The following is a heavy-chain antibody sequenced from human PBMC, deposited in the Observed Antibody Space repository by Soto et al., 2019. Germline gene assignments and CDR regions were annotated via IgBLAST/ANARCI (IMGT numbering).Heavy chain of an antibody. CDR3: ARRDVAARPLAWYFDL. Sequence: QLQLQESGPGLVKPSETLSLTCTVPGGSISSSSYYWGWIRQPPGKGLEWIGSIYYSGSTYYNPSLKRRVTIPVDTSKNQFSLKLSSVTAAATAVYYCARRDVAARPLAWYFDLWGRGTLVTVSS. CDR1: GGSISSSSYY. CDR2: IYYSGST. J-gene: IGHJ2*01. V-gene: IGHV4-39*01. D-gene: IGHD6-6*01.